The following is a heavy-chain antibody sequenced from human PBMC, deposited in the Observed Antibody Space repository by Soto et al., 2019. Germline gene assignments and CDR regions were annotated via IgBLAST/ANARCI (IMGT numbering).Heavy chain of an antibody. CDR2: INHVGGT. Sequence: ESLSLTCAVYGGFLSESYWTWIRQPPGKGLEWIGEINHVGGTNYNPSLKSRVTMSVDTSQNQFSLRLISVTAADTAMYFCVRIRYQLPSSVLWLDPWGQGTPVTVSS. D-gene: IGHD1-1*01. V-gene: IGHV4-34*01. CDR3: VRIRYQLPSSVLWLDP. CDR1: GGFLSESY. J-gene: IGHJ5*02.